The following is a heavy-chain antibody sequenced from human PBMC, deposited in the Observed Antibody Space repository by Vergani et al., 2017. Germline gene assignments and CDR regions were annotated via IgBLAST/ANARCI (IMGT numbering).Heavy chain of an antibody. CDR3: TRYMYYYNTSGYYSFDS. CDR1: GFSFSTYS. Sequence: VQLVESGGGLVQPGGSLRLSCAASGFSFSTYSMNWVRQAPGKGLEWVSYVTSGNRSQSYADSVKGRFTISRDNAKNSLYLQLNSLRAEDTALYHCTRYMYYYNTSGYYSFDSWGQGTLVTVSS. V-gene: IGHV3-48*04. J-gene: IGHJ4*02. D-gene: IGHD3-22*01. CDR2: VTSGNRSQ.